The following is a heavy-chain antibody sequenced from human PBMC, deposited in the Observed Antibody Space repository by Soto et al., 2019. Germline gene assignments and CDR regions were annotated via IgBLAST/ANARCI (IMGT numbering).Heavy chain of an antibody. CDR1: GYTFTSYD. Sequence: ASVKVSCKASGYTFTSYDINWVRQATGQGLEWMGWMNPNSGNTGYAQKFQGRVTMTRNTSISTAYMELSSLRSEDTAVYYCARGQYDYIWGSYRYKFAFDIWGQGTMVTVSS. V-gene: IGHV1-8*01. CDR2: MNPNSGNT. J-gene: IGHJ3*02. D-gene: IGHD3-16*02. CDR3: ARGQYDYIWGSYRYKFAFDI.